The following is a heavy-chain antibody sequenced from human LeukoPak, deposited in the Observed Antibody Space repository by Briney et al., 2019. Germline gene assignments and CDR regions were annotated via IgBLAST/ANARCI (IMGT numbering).Heavy chain of an antibody. CDR1: GYTFTAYY. Sequence: ASVKVSCKTSGYTFTAYYTLWVRQAPGQGPEWMGWINPNNGGTNYAQKFQGRVTMTRDTSISAAYMELSRLRSDDTAVYYCARVGGLGELSWVQGTLVTVSS. V-gene: IGHV1-2*02. J-gene: IGHJ4*02. CDR2: INPNNGGT. D-gene: IGHD3-10*01. CDR3: ARVGGLGELS.